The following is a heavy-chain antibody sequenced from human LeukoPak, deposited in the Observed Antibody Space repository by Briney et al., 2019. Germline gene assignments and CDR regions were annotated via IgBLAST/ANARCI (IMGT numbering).Heavy chain of an antibody. CDR1: GGSISSYY. J-gene: IGHJ4*02. V-gene: IGHV4-4*07. CDR3: AARYCSSTSCYRPFDY. CDR2: IYTSGST. Sequence: SETLSLTCTVSGGSISSYYWSWIRQPAGKGLEWIGRIYTSGSTNYNPSLKSRVTMSVDTSKNQFSLKLSSVTAADTAVYYCAARYCSSTSCYRPFDYWGQGTLVTVSS. D-gene: IGHD2-2*01.